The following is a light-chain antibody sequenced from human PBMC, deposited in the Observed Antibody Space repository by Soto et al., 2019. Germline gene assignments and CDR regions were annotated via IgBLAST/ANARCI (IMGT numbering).Light chain of an antibody. J-gene: IGKJ1*01. CDR2: GAS. V-gene: IGKV3-15*01. Sequence: EIVMTQSPATLSVSPGERATLSCRASQSISSNLAWYQQKLGQAPRLLIYGASTRATGVPARFSGSGSGTEFTLTISSLQSEDFAVYSCQQYNTWPRTFGQGTRVEIK. CDR3: QQYNTWPRT. CDR1: QSISSN.